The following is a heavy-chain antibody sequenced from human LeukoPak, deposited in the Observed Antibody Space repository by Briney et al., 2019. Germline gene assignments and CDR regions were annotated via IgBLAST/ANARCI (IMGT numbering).Heavy chain of an antibody. CDR1: GFTFSRYA. J-gene: IGHJ4*02. Sequence: PGGSLRLSCVASGFTFSRYALHWVRQIPGKGLEWVALTSSDGNGQYYTDFVKGRFTISRDNSKDTLYLQMNSLRPEDTAVYYCARGSVGTPPPFDFWGQGTLVTVSS. D-gene: IGHD2-15*01. V-gene: IGHV3-30-3*01. CDR2: TSSDGNGQ. CDR3: ARGSVGTPPPFDF.